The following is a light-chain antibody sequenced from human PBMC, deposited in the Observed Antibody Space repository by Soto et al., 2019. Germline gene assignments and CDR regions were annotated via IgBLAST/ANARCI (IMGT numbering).Light chain of an antibody. Sequence: DIQMTQSPSSLSASVGDRVTITCQASQDIRYYLNWFQQKPGKAPKVLIYDASRLETGVPSRFSGSGSGTHFSLAISSLQPEDIATYYCQQSYNTPWTFGQGTKVEIK. CDR1: QDIRYY. CDR3: QQSYNTPWT. CDR2: DAS. V-gene: IGKV1-33*01. J-gene: IGKJ1*01.